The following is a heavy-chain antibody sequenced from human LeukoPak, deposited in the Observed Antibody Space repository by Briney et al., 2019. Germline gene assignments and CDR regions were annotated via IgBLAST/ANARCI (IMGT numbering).Heavy chain of an antibody. CDR3: ARAPSEIGGYYPEYFRH. V-gene: IGHV3-74*01. Sequence: GGSPRLSCAASGFTFSSYWMHWVRQAPGKGLVWVSRIKSDGSTNYADSAKGRFTISRDNAKNTVSLQMNSLRAEDTGVYYCARAPSEIGGYYPEYFRHWGQGTLVTVSS. CDR2: IKSDGST. D-gene: IGHD3-22*01. CDR1: GFTFSSYW. J-gene: IGHJ1*01.